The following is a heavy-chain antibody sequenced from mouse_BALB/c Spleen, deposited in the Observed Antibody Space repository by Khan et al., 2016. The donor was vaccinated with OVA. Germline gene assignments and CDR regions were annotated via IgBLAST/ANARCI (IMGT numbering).Heavy chain of an antibody. CDR3: ARGGYYERGLFDY. Sequence: QVQLQQSGPELVKPGASVNISCEASGYTFTYNYINWVKQKPGQGLEWIGWIYPGSGNTKYNEKFKGKATLTVDTSSSKAYMHLSSLTSEGTAVYFCARGGYYERGLFDYWGQGTTLTVSS. CDR2: IYPGSGNT. J-gene: IGHJ2*01. D-gene: IGHD1-1*01. CDR1: GYTFTYNY. V-gene: IGHV1-84*02.